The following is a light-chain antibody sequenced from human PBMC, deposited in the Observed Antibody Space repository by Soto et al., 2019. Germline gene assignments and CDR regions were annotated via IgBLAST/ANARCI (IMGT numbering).Light chain of an antibody. V-gene: IGLV1-40*01. J-gene: IGLJ1*01. CDR3: QSYDSSLSVLYV. Sequence: QSVLTQPPSVSVAPGQRVTISCTGSRSNIGAGYDVHWYQQLPGTAPKLLIHGDSNRPSGVPDRFSGSKSGTSASLAINGLQAEDEADYYCQSYDSSLSVLYVFGTGTKVTVL. CDR1: RSNIGAGYD. CDR2: GDS.